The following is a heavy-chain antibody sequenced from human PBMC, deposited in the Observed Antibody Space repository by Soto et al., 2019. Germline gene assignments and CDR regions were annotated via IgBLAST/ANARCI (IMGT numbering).Heavy chain of an antibody. V-gene: IGHV3-73*02. J-gene: IGHJ6*02. CDR1: GFTFSGSA. D-gene: IGHD3-9*01. CDR2: IRSKANSYAT. Sequence: EVQLVESGGGLVQPGGSLKLSCAASGFTFSGSAMHWVRQASGQWLEWVGRIRSKANSYATAYAASVKGRFTISRDDSKNTAYLQMNSLKTEDTAVYYCTRQGGLRYFDWLASDVWGQGTTVTVSS. CDR3: TRQGGLRYFDWLASDV.